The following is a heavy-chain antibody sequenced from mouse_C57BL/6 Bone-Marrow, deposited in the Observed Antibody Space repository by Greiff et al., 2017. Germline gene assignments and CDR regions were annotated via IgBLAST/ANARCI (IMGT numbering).Heavy chain of an antibody. CDR2: ISSGGSYT. CDR3: ARLGRSLFAY. Sequence: EVQLVESGGDLVKPGGSLKLSCAASGFTFSSYGMSWVRQTPDKRLEWVATISSGGSYTYYPDSVKGRFTISRDNAKNTLYLQMSSLKSEDTAMYYCARLGRSLFAYWGQGTLVTVSA. J-gene: IGHJ3*01. V-gene: IGHV5-6*01. CDR1: GFTFSSYG.